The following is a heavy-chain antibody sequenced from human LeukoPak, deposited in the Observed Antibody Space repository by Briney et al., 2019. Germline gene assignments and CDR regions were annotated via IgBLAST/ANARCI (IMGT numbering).Heavy chain of an antibody. V-gene: IGHV3-7*04. CDR2: IKQDGSEK. D-gene: IGHD3-9*01. CDR3: ARTHDRGYFDY. Sequence: GGSLRLSCAASGFTFSNYWMSWVRQALGRGLEWVAIIKQDGSEKYYVDSVKGRFTISRDNAKNSLYLQMNSLRADDTAVYYCARTHDRGYFDYWGQGALVTVSS. J-gene: IGHJ4*02. CDR1: GFTFSNYW.